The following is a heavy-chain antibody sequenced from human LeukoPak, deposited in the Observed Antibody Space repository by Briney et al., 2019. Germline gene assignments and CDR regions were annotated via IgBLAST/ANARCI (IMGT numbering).Heavy chain of an antibody. Sequence: PSETLSLTCTVSGGSVSSGSYYWSWNRQPPGKGLEWTGYIYYSGSTNYNPSLKSRVTISVDTSKNQFSLKLSSVTAADTAVYYCARFPIVVVPAATTIDYWGQGTLVTVSS. V-gene: IGHV4-61*01. J-gene: IGHJ4*02. CDR3: ARFPIVVVPAATTIDY. CDR1: GGSVSSGSYY. CDR2: IYYSGST. D-gene: IGHD2-2*01.